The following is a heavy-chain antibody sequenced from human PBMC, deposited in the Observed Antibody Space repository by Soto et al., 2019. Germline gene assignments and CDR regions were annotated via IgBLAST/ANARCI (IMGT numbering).Heavy chain of an antibody. CDR3: ARGILAGSSYYFDY. CDR2: ISSSGSST. D-gene: IGHD1-26*01. Sequence: GGSLRLSCAASGFTFSSYAMSWVRQAPGKGLEWVSGISSSGSSTYYADSVKGRFTVSRDNSQNTLYLQMNSLRVEDTAIYFCARGILAGSSYYFDYWVQGTLVTVSS. V-gene: IGHV3-23*01. CDR1: GFTFSSYA. J-gene: IGHJ4*02.